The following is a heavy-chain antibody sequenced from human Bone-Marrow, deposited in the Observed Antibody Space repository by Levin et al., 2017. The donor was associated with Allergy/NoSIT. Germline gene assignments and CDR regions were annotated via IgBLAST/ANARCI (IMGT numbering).Heavy chain of an antibody. D-gene: IGHD3-10*01. V-gene: IGHV3-30-3*01. Sequence: GGSLRLSCAASGFTFSNYALHWVRQAPGKGLEWVAIISHDGSIKYYADSVKGRFTISRDNSKNTLYLQMNSLRAEDTAVYYCARDPSAYGSGSYLFDYWGQGTLVTVSS. CDR2: ISHDGSIK. J-gene: IGHJ4*02. CDR3: ARDPSAYGSGSYLFDY. CDR1: GFTFSNYA.